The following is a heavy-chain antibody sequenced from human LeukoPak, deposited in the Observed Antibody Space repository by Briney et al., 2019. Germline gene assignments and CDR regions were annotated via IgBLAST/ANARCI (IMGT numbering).Heavy chain of an antibody. CDR2: ISSSGSTI. CDR3: ARSFLKYYYDSSGLFDY. V-gene: IGHV3-48*03. CDR1: GFTFSSYE. J-gene: IGHJ4*02. D-gene: IGHD3-22*01. Sequence: PGGSLRLSCAASGFTFSSYEMNWVRQAPGKGLEWVSYISSSGSTIYYADSVKGRFTISRDNAKNSPYLQMNSLRAEDTAVYYCARSFLKYYYDSSGLFDYWSQGTLVTVSS.